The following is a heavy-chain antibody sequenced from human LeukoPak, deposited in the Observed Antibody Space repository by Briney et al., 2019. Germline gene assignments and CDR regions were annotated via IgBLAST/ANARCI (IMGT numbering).Heavy chain of an antibody. CDR2: ISSSSYI. Sequence: GRSLRLSCAASGFTFSSYSMNWVRQAPGKGLEWVSSISSSSYIYYADSVKGRFTISRDNAKNSLYLQMNSLRAEDTAVYYCARDSEGRFDPWGQGTLVTVSS. CDR1: GFTFSSYS. J-gene: IGHJ5*02. CDR3: ARDSEGRFDP. V-gene: IGHV3-21*01.